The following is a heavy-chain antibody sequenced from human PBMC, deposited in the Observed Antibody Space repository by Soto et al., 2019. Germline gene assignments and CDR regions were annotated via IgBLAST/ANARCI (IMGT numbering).Heavy chain of an antibody. Sequence: SETLSLTCTVSGGSISSGNYYWSWIRQPPGKGREWIGFISYSGTTHYSASLRSRVSISVDTSKNQFSLDLSSVTAADTAVYYCATMGTPVTGLYYFDYWGQGTLVTVS. D-gene: IGHD4-17*01. V-gene: IGHV4-30-4*01. CDR2: ISYSGTT. CDR3: ATMGTPVTGLYYFDY. CDR1: GGSISSGNYY. J-gene: IGHJ4*02.